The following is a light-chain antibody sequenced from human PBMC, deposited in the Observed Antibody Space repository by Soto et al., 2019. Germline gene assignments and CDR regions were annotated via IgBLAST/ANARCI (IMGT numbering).Light chain of an antibody. CDR2: GTS. Sequence: EIELTQSPGTLSLSPGERATLSCRASQSVSSSYLVWYQQKPGQAPRLLIYGTSSRATGIPDRFSGSGSGTDFTLTISRLEPEDFAVYYCQQYGNSPYTFGQGTKLEIK. CDR1: QSVSSSY. V-gene: IGKV3-20*01. CDR3: QQYGNSPYT. J-gene: IGKJ2*01.